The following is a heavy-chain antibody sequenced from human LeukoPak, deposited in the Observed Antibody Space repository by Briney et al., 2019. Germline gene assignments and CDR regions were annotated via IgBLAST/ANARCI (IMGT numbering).Heavy chain of an antibody. Sequence: SETLSLTCTVFGGSISSSSYYWGWIRQPPGKGLEWIGSIYYSGSTYYNPSLKSRVTISVDTSKNQFSLKLSSVTAADTAVYYCARQAYYDSSGYLSKALDYWGQGTLVTVSS. CDR1: GGSISSSSYY. J-gene: IGHJ4*02. CDR3: ARQAYYDSSGYLSKALDY. CDR2: IYYSGST. V-gene: IGHV4-39*01. D-gene: IGHD3-22*01.